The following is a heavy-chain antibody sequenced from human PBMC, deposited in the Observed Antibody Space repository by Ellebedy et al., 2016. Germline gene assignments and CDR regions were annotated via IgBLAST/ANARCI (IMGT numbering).Heavy chain of an antibody. CDR1: GGSFSGYY. D-gene: IGHD6-6*01. CDR2: INQSGST. CDR3: ARSYSSSSPWLY. J-gene: IGHJ4*02. V-gene: IGHV4-34*01. Sequence: SETLSLXXAVYGGSFSGYYWGWIRQPPGKGLEWIGDINQSGSTRYNPSLKSGVTMAVDTSKNQFSLKLNSVTAADTAIYYCARSYSSSSPWLYWGQGTLVTVSS.